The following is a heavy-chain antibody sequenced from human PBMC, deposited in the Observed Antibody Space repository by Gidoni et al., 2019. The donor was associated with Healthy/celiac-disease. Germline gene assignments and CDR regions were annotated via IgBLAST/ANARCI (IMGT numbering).Heavy chain of an antibody. J-gene: IGHJ4*02. CDR2: ISGSGGST. CDR3: AKDRPSTVTTFFFDY. V-gene: IGHV3-23*01. D-gene: IGHD4-17*01. Sequence: EGQLLESGGGVVQPGGYMRLSCAASGVTLSSYAMSWVRQAPGKGLEWVSAISGSGGSTYYAASVKGRFTISRDNSKTTLYLQMNSLRAEDTAVYYCAKDRPSTVTTFFFDYWGQGPLVTVSS. CDR1: GVTLSSYA.